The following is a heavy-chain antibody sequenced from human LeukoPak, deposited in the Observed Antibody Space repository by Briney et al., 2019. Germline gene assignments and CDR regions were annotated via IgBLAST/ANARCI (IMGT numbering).Heavy chain of an antibody. J-gene: IGHJ5*02. CDR1: GYTLTSYY. D-gene: IGHD3-3*01. CDR3: ARDKSITLYDFWSGHYRTWFDP. CDR2: INPRDGIT. V-gene: IGHV1-46*01. Sequence: GASLKVSCKASGYTLTSYYVHWVRQAPGQGLEWMGVINPRDGITSYAQKLQGRITMTRDTSTSTVYMELSSLRSEDTAVYYCARDKSITLYDFWSGHYRTWFDPWGQGSLVTVSS.